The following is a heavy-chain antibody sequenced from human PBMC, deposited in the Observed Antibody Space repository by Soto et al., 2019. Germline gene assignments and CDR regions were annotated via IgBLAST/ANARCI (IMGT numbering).Heavy chain of an antibody. CDR2: INTNTGNP. CDR3: ARVSTRYDYVWGMYRYAGGGYYYYGMDV. CDR1: GYTFTSYA. V-gene: IGHV7-4-1*01. J-gene: IGHJ6*02. Sequence: QVQLVQSGSELKKPGASVKVSCKASGYTFTSYAMNWVRQAPGQGLEWMGWINTNTGNPTYAQGFTGRFVFSLDTSVSTAYLQICSLKAEDTAVYYCARVSTRYDYVWGMYRYAGGGYYYYGMDVWGQGTTVTVSS. D-gene: IGHD3-16*02.